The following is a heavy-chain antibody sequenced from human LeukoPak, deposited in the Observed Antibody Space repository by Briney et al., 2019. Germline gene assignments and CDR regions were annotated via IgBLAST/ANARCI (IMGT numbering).Heavy chain of an antibody. Sequence: GGSLRLSCVASGFTFSSYAMSWVRQAPGKGLEWVSAISGSGGSTYYADSVKGRFTISRDNSKNTLYLQMNSLRAEDTAVYYCAKDCKGSSSWYFWFADYWGQGTLVTVSS. CDR1: GFTFSSYA. CDR2: ISGSGGST. J-gene: IGHJ4*02. D-gene: IGHD6-13*01. CDR3: AKDCKGSSSWYFWFADY. V-gene: IGHV3-23*01.